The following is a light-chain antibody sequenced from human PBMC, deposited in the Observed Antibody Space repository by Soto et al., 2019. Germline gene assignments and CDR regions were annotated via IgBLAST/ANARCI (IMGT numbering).Light chain of an antibody. V-gene: IGKV3-15*01. Sequence: QSRDIVSVAPGERATLSCSAGQGVTTNFAWYQQKSVQSPRLLIYDVSIRATGVPARFIGTGSETDFTLTISGLQSEDSAAYFCQRYNTWPSSLGQGTRMEI. CDR1: QGVTTN. CDR2: DVS. J-gene: IGKJ5*01. CDR3: QRYNTWPSS.